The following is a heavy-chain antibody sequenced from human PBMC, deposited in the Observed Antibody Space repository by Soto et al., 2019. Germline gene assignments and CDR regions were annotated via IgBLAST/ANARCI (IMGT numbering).Heavy chain of an antibody. Sequence: SVKVSCKASGGTFSSYAISWVRQAPGQGLEWMGGIIPIFGTANYAQKFQGRVTITADKSTSTAYMELSSLRSDNTAVYYCARRGNSSTATFDYWDQETLVAVSS. CDR1: GGTFSSYA. CDR2: IIPIFGTA. V-gene: IGHV1-69*06. J-gene: IGHJ4*01. D-gene: IGHD6-13*01. CDR3: ARRGNSSTATFDY.